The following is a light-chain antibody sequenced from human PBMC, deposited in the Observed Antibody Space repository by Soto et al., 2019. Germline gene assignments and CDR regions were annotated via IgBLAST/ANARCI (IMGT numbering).Light chain of an antibody. V-gene: IGKV4-1*01. CDR2: WAS. J-gene: IGKJ4*01. Sequence: DIVMTQSPDSLAVSLGERATINCKSSQRVLYSSDNKNYLAWYQQKPGQPPKLIIYWASTRESGVPNRFSGSGSGTDFTLTISSLQAEDVAVYYCQHYYSAPLTFGGGTKVDIK. CDR1: QRVLYSSDNKNY. CDR3: QHYYSAPLT.